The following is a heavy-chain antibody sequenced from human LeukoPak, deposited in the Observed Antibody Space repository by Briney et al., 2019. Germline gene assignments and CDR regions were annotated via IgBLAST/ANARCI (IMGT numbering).Heavy chain of an antibody. Sequence: SETLSLTCAVYGGTFSGYYWSWIRQPPGKRLEWVGESNDSGGTNYNPSLESRVTISVDSSNNQISLNLNSVIAADTAMYFCARGGFYGHPFEFGGQGILVIVSA. D-gene: IGHD3-10*01. V-gene: IGHV4-34*01. CDR3: ARGGFYGHPFEF. CDR1: GGTFSGYY. J-gene: IGHJ4*02. CDR2: SNDSGGT.